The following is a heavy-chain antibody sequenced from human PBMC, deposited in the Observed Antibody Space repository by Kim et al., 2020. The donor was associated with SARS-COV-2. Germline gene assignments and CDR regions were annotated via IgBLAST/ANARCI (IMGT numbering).Heavy chain of an antibody. Sequence: AAVKVSCKASGYTFTSYAMNWVRQAPGQGLDWMGWINTNTGNPTYAQGFTGRFVFSLDTSVSTAYLQISSLKAEDTAVYYCAGDIVVVPAAKGAFDIWGQGTMVTVSS. CDR2: INTNTGNP. J-gene: IGHJ3*02. CDR3: AGDIVVVPAAKGAFDI. CDR1: GYTFTSYA. V-gene: IGHV7-4-1*02. D-gene: IGHD2-2*01.